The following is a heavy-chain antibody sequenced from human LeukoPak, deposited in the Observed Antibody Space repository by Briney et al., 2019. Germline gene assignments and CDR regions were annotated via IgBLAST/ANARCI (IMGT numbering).Heavy chain of an antibody. CDR3: ARGGSLGY. D-gene: IGHD6-19*01. V-gene: IGHV3-48*03. CDR2: ISSSGSAI. CDR1: GFTFSSYE. Sequence: GGSLRVSCAASGFTFSSYEMNWVRQAPGKGLEWVSKISSSGSAIYYADSVKGRFTISRDNAKSTLYLQMNSLRAEDTAVYYCARGGSLGYWGQGTLVTVSS. J-gene: IGHJ4*02.